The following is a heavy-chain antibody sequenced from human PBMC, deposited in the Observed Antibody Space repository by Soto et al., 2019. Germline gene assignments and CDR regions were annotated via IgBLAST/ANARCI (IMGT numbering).Heavy chain of an antibody. CDR2: IYSGGST. V-gene: IGHV3-66*01. Sequence: GGSLRLSCAASGFTFSSYTIHWVRQAPGKGLEWLSVIYSGGSTYYADSVKGRFTISRDNSKNTLYLQMNSLRAEDTAVYYCARDGGSYGYFRAFDIWGQGTMVTVSS. CDR1: GFTFSSYT. CDR3: ARDGGSYGYFRAFDI. J-gene: IGHJ3*02. D-gene: IGHD5-18*01.